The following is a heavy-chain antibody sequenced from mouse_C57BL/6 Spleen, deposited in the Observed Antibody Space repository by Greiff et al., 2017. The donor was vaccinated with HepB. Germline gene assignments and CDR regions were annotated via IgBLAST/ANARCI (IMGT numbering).Heavy chain of an antibody. J-gene: IGHJ4*01. D-gene: IGHD1-1*01. CDR2: IYPSDSET. CDR1: GYTFTSYW. CDR3: ARLTTVGYAMDY. V-gene: IGHV1-61*01. Sequence: VQLQQPGAELVRPGSSVKLSCKASGYTFTSYWMDWVKQRPGQGLEWIGNIYPSDSETHYNQKFKDKATLTVDKSSSTAYMQLSSLTSEDSAVYYCARLTTVGYAMDYWGQGTSVTVSS.